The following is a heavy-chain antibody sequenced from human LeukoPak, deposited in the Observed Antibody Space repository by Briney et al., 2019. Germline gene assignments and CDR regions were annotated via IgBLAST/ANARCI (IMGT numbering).Heavy chain of an antibody. J-gene: IGHJ4*02. CDR2: IYYSGST. CDR1: GYSISSGYY. V-gene: IGHV4-38-2*01. CDR3: ARQKGIVGATSY. Sequence: PSETLSLTCAVSGYSISSGYYWGWIRQPPGKGLEWIGSIYYSGSTYYNPSPKSRVTISVDTSKNQFSLKLSSVTAADTAVYYCARQKGIVGATSYWGQGTLVTVSS. D-gene: IGHD1-26*01.